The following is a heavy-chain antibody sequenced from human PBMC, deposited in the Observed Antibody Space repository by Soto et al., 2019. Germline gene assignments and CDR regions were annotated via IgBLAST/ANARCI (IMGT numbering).Heavy chain of an antibody. J-gene: IGHJ2*01. Sequence: EVQLVESGGGLVQPGGSLRLSCTASGFIFSSYWMHWVRQAPGKGLVWVSRVTNGESSTSYADSVKGRFTVSRDNARKTLYLPMDSLRGEDTAVYYCARGMQGSRYFDLWGRGTLVTVSS. CDR3: ARGMQGSRYFDL. CDR2: VTNGESST. CDR1: GFIFSSYW. V-gene: IGHV3-74*01.